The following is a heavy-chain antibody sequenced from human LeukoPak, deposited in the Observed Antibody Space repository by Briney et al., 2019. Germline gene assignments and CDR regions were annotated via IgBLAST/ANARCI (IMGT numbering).Heavy chain of an antibody. CDR2: INVDGSIT. Sequence: GGSLRLSCAASGFTFGNSWVHWVHQAPGKGLVWVSLINVDGSITTYADSVKGRFTISRDNARNTVSLQMNSLTIEDTAVYYCVVVVEPPDSDGFDVWGQGTMITVSS. CDR1: GFTFGNSW. CDR3: VVVVEPPDSDGFDV. D-gene: IGHD1-14*01. V-gene: IGHV3-74*01. J-gene: IGHJ3*01.